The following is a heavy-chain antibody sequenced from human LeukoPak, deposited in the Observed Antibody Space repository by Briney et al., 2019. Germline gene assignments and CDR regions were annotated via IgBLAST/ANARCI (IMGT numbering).Heavy chain of an antibody. CDR2: IKQDGSEK. CDR3: ARAPFGVVIFDY. J-gene: IGHJ4*02. Sequence: PGGSLRLSCAASGFTFSSYWMTWVRQAPGKGLEWVANIKQDGSEKYYVDSVKGRFTISRDNAKKSLYLQMNSLRVDDTAVYYCARAPFGVVIFDYWGQGTLVTVSS. CDR1: GFTFSSYW. V-gene: IGHV3-7*01. D-gene: IGHD3-3*01.